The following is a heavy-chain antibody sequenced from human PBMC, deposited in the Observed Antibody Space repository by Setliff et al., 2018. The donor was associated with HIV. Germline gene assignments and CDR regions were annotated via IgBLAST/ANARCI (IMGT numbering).Heavy chain of an antibody. J-gene: IGHJ6*03. CDR1: GFTCSNFW. D-gene: IGHD4-17*01. CDR3: TREVVTTSLGNYYYMDV. V-gene: IGHV3-49*04. CDR2: IRSKRYGGTP. Sequence: GGSLRLSCAASGFTCSNFWMHWVRQAPGKGPEWVTFIRSKRYGGTPEYAASVKGRFTISRDDSKSIAYLKMNSLKTDDTAVYYCTREVVTTSLGNYYYMDVWGKGTTVTVSS.